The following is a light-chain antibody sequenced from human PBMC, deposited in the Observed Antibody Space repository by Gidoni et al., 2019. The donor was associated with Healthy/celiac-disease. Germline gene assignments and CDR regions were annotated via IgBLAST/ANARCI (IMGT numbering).Light chain of an antibody. Sequence: DIVMTQSPDSLAVSLGERATSNCKSSQSVLYSSNNKNYLAWYQQKPGQLPQLLMYWASTRESGVPDRFSGSGSGTDFTLTISSLQAEDVAVYYCQQYYSTPYTFGQGTKLEIK. J-gene: IGKJ2*01. CDR1: QSVLYSSNNKNY. CDR2: WAS. V-gene: IGKV4-1*01. CDR3: QQYYSTPYT.